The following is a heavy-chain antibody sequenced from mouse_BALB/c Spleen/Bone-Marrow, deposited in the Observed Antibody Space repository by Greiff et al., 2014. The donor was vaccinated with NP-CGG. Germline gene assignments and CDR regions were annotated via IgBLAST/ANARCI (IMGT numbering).Heavy chain of an antibody. Sequence: DVQLQESGPGLVKPSQSLSLTCSVTGYSITSGYYWNWIRQFPGNKLEWMGYISYDGSNNYNPSLKNRISITRGTSKNQFFLKLNSVTTEDTAKYYCARGGPYDYDYAMDYWGQGTSVTVSS. CDR2: ISYDGSN. CDR1: GYSITSGYY. J-gene: IGHJ4*01. V-gene: IGHV3-6*02. D-gene: IGHD2-4*01. CDR3: ARGGPYDYDYAMDY.